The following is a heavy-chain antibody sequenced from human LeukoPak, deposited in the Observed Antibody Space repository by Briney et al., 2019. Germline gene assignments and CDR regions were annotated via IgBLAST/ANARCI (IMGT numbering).Heavy chain of an antibody. J-gene: IGHJ4*02. CDR3: ARESYDFWSGYSKYYFDY. CDR1: GFTFSSYG. CDR2: IRYDGRDK. Sequence: GGSLRLSCAASGFTFSSYGMHRVRQAPGKGLEWVAFIRYDGRDKYYTDSVKGRFTISRDNSKNTLYLQMNSLRAEDTAVYYCARESYDFWSGYSKYYFDYWGQGTLVTVSS. D-gene: IGHD3-3*01. V-gene: IGHV3-30*02.